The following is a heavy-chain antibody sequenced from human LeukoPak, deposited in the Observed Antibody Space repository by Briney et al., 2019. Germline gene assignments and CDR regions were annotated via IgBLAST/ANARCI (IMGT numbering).Heavy chain of an antibody. CDR1: GYTFTGYY. D-gene: IGHD3-9*01. CDR3: ARARGSYYDILTGYYNDYYMDV. J-gene: IGHJ6*03. CDR2: INPNSGGT. V-gene: IGHV1-2*02. Sequence: ASVKVSCKASGYTFTGYYMHWVRQAPGQGLEWMGWINPNSGGTNYAQKFQGRVTMTRDTSSSTAYMELSRLRSDDTAVYYCARARGSYYDILTGYYNDYYMDVWGKGTTVTVSS.